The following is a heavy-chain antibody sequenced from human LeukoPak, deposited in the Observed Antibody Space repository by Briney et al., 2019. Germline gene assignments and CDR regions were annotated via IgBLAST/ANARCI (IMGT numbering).Heavy chain of an antibody. CDR3: ARDFFGRVTAAIVGY. J-gene: IGHJ4*02. D-gene: IGHD1-26*01. CDR2: INPDSGAT. CDR1: GYTFTVYH. V-gene: IGHV1-2*02. Sequence: GASVKVSCKASGYTFTVYHIHRVRQAPGEGLEWMGWINPDSGATNYVQKFQGRVTMTRDTSITTAYMELNSLTSDDTAVYYCARDFFGRVTAAIVGYWGQGTLVTVSS.